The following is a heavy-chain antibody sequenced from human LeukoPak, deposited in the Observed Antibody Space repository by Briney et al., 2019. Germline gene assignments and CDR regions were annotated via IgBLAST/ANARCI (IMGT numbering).Heavy chain of an antibody. J-gene: IGHJ4*02. Sequence: GGSLRLSCAASGFTFSSYAMHWVRQAPGKGLEYVSAISSNGGSTYYANSVKGRFTISRDNSKNTLYLQMGSLRAEDMAVYYCARVGNVDYFDYWGQGTLVTVSS. V-gene: IGHV3-64*01. CDR2: ISSNGGST. CDR3: ARVGNVDYFDY. CDR1: GFTFSSYA. D-gene: IGHD4-23*01.